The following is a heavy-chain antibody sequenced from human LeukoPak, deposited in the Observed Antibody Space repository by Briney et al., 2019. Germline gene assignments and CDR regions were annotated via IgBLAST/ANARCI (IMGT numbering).Heavy chain of an antibody. Sequence: ASVKVSCKASGYTFTGYYMHWVRQAPGQGLEWMGWINPNSGGTNYAQKFQGRVTMTRDTSISTAYMELSRLRSDDTAVYYRARSRSSIVVGATGYWGQGTLVTVSS. CDR2: INPNSGGT. CDR3: ARSRSSIVVGATGY. CDR1: GYTFTGYY. D-gene: IGHD1-26*01. V-gene: IGHV1-2*02. J-gene: IGHJ4*02.